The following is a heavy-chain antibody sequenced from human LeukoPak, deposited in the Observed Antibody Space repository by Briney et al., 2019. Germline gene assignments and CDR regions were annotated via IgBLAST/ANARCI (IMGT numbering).Heavy chain of an antibody. CDR2: VNPNSGYT. Sequence: ASVKVSCKASGGTFSSYDISWVRQATGQGLEWMGWVNPNSGYTGYAEKFRGRVTISRNTSISTAYMELSSLTSEDTAVYYCARDHHSNYGQGFDPWGQGTPVTVSS. J-gene: IGHJ5*02. CDR3: ARDHHSNYGQGFDP. CDR1: GGTFSSYD. D-gene: IGHD3-10*01. V-gene: IGHV1-8*03.